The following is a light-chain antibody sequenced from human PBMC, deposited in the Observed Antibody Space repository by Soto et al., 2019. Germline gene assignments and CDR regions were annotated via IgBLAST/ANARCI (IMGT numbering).Light chain of an antibody. V-gene: IGKV1-27*01. Sequence: DIQMTQSPSSLSASIGDRVTITCRASQNIGSFLNWYQQKPGTPLKLLIFGAYILESGVPSRFSGSGSGTEFQLTISSLQPEDVATYYCQKYSKAPWTFGQGTKVDI. CDR3: QKYSKAPWT. J-gene: IGKJ1*01. CDR2: GAY. CDR1: QNIGSF.